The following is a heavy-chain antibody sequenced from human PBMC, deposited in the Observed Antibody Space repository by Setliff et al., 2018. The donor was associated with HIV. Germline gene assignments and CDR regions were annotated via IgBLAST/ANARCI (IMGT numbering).Heavy chain of an antibody. CDR1: GFTFDDYG. V-gene: IGHV3-21*01. J-gene: IGHJ4*02. Sequence: PGGSLRLSCAASGFTFDDYGMNWVRQAPGKGLEWVSSISSSSTYTFYADSVKGRFTISRDNAKNSLYLQMNSLRAEDTAVYYCARLMYSSGPGSFDYWGQGTLVTVSS. D-gene: IGHD6-19*01. CDR3: ARLMYSSGPGSFDY. CDR2: ISSSSTYT.